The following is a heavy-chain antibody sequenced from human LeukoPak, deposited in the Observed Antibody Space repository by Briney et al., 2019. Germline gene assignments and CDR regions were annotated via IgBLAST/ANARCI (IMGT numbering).Heavy chain of an antibody. J-gene: IGHJ4*02. D-gene: IGHD6-19*01. V-gene: IGHV4-61*08. Sequence: PSETLSLTCTVSGASVGSSGYYWSWIRQPPGGGLEWIGYIYYISNTNYNPSLKSRVTMSLDTSKNQFSLKLSSVTAADTAVYYCATALYSSGWYYFDYWGQGTLVTVSS. CDR3: ATALYSSGWYYFDY. CDR2: IYYISNT. CDR1: GASVGSSGYY.